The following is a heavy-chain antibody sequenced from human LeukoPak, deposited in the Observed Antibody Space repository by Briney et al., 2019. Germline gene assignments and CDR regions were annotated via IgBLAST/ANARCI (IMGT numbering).Heavy chain of an antibody. CDR2: IIPIFGTA. Sequence: GASVKVSCKASGYTITGYYMHWVRQAPGQGLEWMGGIIPIFGTANYAQKFQGRVTITTDESTSTAYMELSSLRSEDTAVYYCARGLATGAFDIWGQGTMVTVSS. CDR1: GYTITGYY. J-gene: IGHJ3*02. CDR3: ARGLATGAFDI. V-gene: IGHV1-69*05. D-gene: IGHD3-16*01.